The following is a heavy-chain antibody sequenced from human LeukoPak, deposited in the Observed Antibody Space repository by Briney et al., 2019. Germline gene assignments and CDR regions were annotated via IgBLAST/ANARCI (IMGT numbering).Heavy chain of an antibody. V-gene: IGHV4-30-4*08. J-gene: IGHJ4*02. CDR3: ASSQVVLRFLEWTSYFDY. CDR2: IYYSGST. D-gene: IGHD3-3*01. Sequence: SQTLSLTCTVSGGSISSGDYYWGWIRQPPGKGLEWIGYIYYSGSTYYNPSLKSRITISVDTSKNQFSLNLSSVTAADTAVYYCASSQVVLRFLEWTSYFDYWGQGTLVTVSS. CDR1: GGSISSGDYY.